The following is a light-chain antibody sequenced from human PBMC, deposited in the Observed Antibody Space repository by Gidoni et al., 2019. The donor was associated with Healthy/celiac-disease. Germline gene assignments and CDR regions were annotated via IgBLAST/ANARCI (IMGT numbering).Light chain of an antibody. CDR1: SGSIASNY. Sequence: NFMLTQPHSVSESPGKTVTISCTRSSGSIASNYVQWYQQRPGSAPTTLIYEDNQRPSGVTDRFSGSIDSSSNSASLTISGLKTEDEADYYCQSYDSSNHPWVFGGGTKLTVL. CDR3: QSYDSSNHPWV. J-gene: IGLJ3*02. CDR2: EDN. V-gene: IGLV6-57*04.